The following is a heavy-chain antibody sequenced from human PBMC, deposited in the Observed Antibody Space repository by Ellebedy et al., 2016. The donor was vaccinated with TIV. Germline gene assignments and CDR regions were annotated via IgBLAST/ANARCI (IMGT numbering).Heavy chain of an antibody. J-gene: IGHJ4*02. CDR2: IYYSGDT. CDR3: ARGGASNKYLYF. D-gene: IGHD1/OR15-1a*01. V-gene: IGHV4-59*11. Sequence: MPSETLSLTCTVSGDSISGHYWSWIRQSPGKGLEWIGYIYYSGDTNYDPSLKSRVTMSVDTSKNQFSLKLSSVTAADTAVYYCARGGASNKYLYFWGQGTLVTVSS. CDR1: GDSISGHY.